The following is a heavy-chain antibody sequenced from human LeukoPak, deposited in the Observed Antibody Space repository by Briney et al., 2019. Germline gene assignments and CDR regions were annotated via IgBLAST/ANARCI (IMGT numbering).Heavy chain of an antibody. CDR1: GYIFTGYY. V-gene: IGHV1-2*02. Sequence: ASVKVSCKASGYIFTGYYMHWVRQAPGQGLEWMGWINPNSGGTNYAQKFQGRVTMTRDTSISTAYMELSRLRSDDTAVYYCARVRYNWNYDLDHWGQGTLVTVSS. D-gene: IGHD1-7*01. J-gene: IGHJ4*02. CDR2: INPNSGGT. CDR3: ARVRYNWNYDLDH.